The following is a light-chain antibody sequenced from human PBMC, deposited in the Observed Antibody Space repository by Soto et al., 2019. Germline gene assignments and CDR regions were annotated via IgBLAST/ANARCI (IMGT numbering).Light chain of an antibody. CDR3: QSYDSSLSGV. CDR2: GNS. CDR1: SSNIGAGYD. J-gene: IGLJ1*01. Sequence: QSALTQPPSVSGAPGQRVTISCTGSSSNIGAGYDVHWYQQFPGTAPKLLIYGNSNRPSGVPDRFSVSKSGTSASLAITGLQAEDEADYYCQSYDSSLSGVFGSGTKVTVL. V-gene: IGLV1-40*01.